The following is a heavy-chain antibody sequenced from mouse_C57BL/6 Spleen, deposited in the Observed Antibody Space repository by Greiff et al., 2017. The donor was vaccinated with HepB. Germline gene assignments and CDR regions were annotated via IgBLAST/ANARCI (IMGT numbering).Heavy chain of an antibody. D-gene: IGHD2-1*01. CDR1: GYAFSSYW. CDR3: ARIYYGNCYYFDY. J-gene: IGHJ2*01. V-gene: IGHV1-80*01. CDR2: IYPGDGDT. Sequence: VQLQQSGAELVKPGASVKISCKASGYAFSSYWMNWVKQRPGKGLEWIGQIYPGDGDTNYNGKFKGKATLTADKSSSTAYMQLSSLTSEDSAVYFCARIYYGNCYYFDYWGQGTTLTVSS.